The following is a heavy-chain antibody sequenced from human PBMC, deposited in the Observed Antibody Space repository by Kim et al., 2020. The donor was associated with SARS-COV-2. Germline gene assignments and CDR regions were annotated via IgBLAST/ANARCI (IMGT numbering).Heavy chain of an antibody. J-gene: IGHJ4*01. D-gene: IGHD6-13*01. CDR1: GFTFSSYA. V-gene: IGHV3-30*04. CDR2: ISYDGSNK. Sequence: GGSLRLSCAASGFTFSSYAMHWVRQAPGKGLEWVAVISYDGSNKYYADSVKGRFTISRDNSKNTLYLQMNSLRAEDTAVYYCARGRLTGSSSWSDFDYWG. CDR3: ARGRLTGSSSWSDFDY.